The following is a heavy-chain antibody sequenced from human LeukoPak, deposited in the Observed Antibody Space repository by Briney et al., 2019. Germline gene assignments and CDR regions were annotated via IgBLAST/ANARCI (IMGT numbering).Heavy chain of an antibody. CDR1: GFTFTTYA. CDR2: ITGSGDYT. J-gene: IGHJ4*02. Sequence: GGSLRLSCAASGFTFTTYAMSWVRQAPGKGLEWVSAITGSGDYTDYADSVKGRFTISRDNSKNTLYLQLNSLRAEDTAVYYCAKTYYYGSGSYDWYFDYWGQGTLVTVSS. CDR3: AKTYYYGSGSYDWYFDY. D-gene: IGHD3-10*01. V-gene: IGHV3-23*01.